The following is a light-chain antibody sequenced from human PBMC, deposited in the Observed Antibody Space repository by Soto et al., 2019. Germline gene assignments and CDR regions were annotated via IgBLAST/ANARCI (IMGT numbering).Light chain of an antibody. CDR1: SNDIGEYHY. V-gene: IGLV2-8*01. J-gene: IGLJ3*02. Sequence: QSALTQPPSASGSPGQSVTIPCTGTSNDIGEYHYVSWYHQHPGKAPKLMIYEVTQRPSGVPHRFSGSKSGNTASLTVSGLQPEDEADYYCTSYAGSDNPVLFGGGTKLTVL. CDR3: TSYAGSDNPVL. CDR2: EVT.